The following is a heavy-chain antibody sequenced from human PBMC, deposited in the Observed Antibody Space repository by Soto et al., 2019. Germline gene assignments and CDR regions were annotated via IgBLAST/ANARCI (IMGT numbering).Heavy chain of an antibody. CDR2: IKYDGSET. CDR3: ARYSSAWGL. Sequence: PGESLKISCAASGFTFSTYLMSWVRQAPGKGLEWVANIKYDGSETYYVDSVKGRFTISRDNAKNSLYLQMNSLRGEDTAVYYCARYSSAWGLWGQGTLVTVSS. CDR1: GFTFSTYL. J-gene: IGHJ4*02. V-gene: IGHV3-7*01. D-gene: IGHD6-19*01.